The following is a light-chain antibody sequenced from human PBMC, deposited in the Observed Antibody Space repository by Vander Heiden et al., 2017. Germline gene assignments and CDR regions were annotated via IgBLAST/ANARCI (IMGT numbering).Light chain of an antibody. V-gene: IGKV1-8*01. CDR3: QHYYTLPLT. Sequence: ALQMTQSPSSFSASAGDRVTLTCRASQGISTYVAWYQQKPGKAPKLLIYGASTLQRGVPARFSGSGSGTDFTLTIGCLQSEDFATYFCQHYYTLPLTFGEGTTVEIK. CDR2: GAS. J-gene: IGKJ4*01. CDR1: QGISTY.